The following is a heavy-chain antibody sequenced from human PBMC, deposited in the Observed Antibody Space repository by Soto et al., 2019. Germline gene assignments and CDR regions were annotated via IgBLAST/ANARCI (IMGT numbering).Heavy chain of an antibody. CDR2: ISYDGSNK. CDR3: ARDVVSGGWYGYGGYNWFDP. J-gene: IGHJ5*02. Sequence: XGSLRLSCAASGFTFSSYAMHWVRQAPGKGLDWVAVISYDGSNKYYADSVKGRFTISRDNSKNTLYLQMNSLRAEDTAVYYCARDVVSGGWYGYGGYNWFDPWGQGAQVTVSS. V-gene: IGHV3-30-3*01. D-gene: IGHD6-19*01. CDR1: GFTFSSYA.